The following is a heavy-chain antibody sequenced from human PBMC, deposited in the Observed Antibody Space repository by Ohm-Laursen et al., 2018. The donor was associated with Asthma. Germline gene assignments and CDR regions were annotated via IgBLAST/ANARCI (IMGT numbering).Heavy chain of an antibody. D-gene: IGHD4-17*01. CDR1: GYTFTGYY. Sequence: GASVKVSCNASGYTFTGYYMHWVRQAPGQGLEWMGRINPNSGGTNYAQKFQGRVTMTRDTSISTAYMELSRLRSDDTAVYYCARDERLRNYYYGMDVWGQGTTVTVSS. J-gene: IGHJ6*02. V-gene: IGHV1-2*06. CDR3: ARDERLRNYYYGMDV. CDR2: INPNSGGT.